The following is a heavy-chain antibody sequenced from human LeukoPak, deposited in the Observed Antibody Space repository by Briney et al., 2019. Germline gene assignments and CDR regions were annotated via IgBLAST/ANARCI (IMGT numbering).Heavy chain of an antibody. CDR2: IYSGGRT. CDR1: GFTLSSYS. CDR3: ARSKTYYYESSGSYSVFDYYMDV. V-gene: IGHV3-66*01. D-gene: IGHD3-22*01. Sequence: PGGSLRLSCAASGFTLSSYSMNWVRQAPGKGLEWVSVIYSGGRTYYADSVKGRFTISRDNAKKSLYLQMNSLRAEDTAVYYCARSKTYYYESSGSYSVFDYYMDVWGKGTTVTVSS. J-gene: IGHJ6*03.